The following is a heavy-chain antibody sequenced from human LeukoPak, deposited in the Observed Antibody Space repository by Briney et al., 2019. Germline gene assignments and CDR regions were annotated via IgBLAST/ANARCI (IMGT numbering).Heavy chain of an antibody. Sequence: GGSLRLSCAASGFTFSSYSMNWVRQAPGKGLEWVSSISSSSSYIYYADPVKGRFTISRDNAKNSLYLQMNSLRAEDTAVYYCAPVEMAIDYWGQGTLVTVSS. D-gene: IGHD5-24*01. CDR2: ISSSSSYI. CDR3: APVEMAIDY. J-gene: IGHJ4*02. CDR1: GFTFSSYS. V-gene: IGHV3-21*01.